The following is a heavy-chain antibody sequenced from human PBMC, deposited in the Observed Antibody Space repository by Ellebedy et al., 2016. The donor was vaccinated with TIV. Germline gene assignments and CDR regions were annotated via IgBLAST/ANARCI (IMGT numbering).Heavy chain of an antibody. CDR3: ARISTPNYSKTSEHFGLLL. Sequence: ASVKVSCKASGYDFRNFYLHWVRQAPGRGLEWMGLINPGGYSRRYAQKFQGRVALTTDTSTTTAFMELRSLRPEDTAIYYCARISTPNYSKTSEHFGLLLWGQGTLVAVSP. CDR2: INPGGYSR. J-gene: IGHJ3*01. V-gene: IGHV1-46*01. CDR1: GYDFRNFY. D-gene: IGHD2/OR15-2a*01.